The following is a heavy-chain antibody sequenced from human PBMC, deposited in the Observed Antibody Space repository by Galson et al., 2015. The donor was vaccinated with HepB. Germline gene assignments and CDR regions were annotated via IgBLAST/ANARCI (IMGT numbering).Heavy chain of an antibody. D-gene: IGHD3-3*01. CDR2: INHSGST. J-gene: IGHJ6*02. Sequence: TLSLTCAVYGGSFSGYYWSWIRQPPGKGLEWIGEINHSGSTSYNPSLKSRVTISIDTSKNQFSLKLSSVTAADTAVYYCARGRSGYNYYYYGMDVWGQGTTVTASS. CDR1: GGSFSGYY. CDR3: ARGRSGYNYYYYGMDV. V-gene: IGHV4-34*01.